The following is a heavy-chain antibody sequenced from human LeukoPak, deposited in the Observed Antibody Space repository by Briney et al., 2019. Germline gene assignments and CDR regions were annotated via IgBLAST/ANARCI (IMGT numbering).Heavy chain of an antibody. D-gene: IGHD3-3*01. V-gene: IGHV1-18*01. CDR2: ISAYNGNT. CDR1: GYTFTSYG. J-gene: IGHJ5*02. Sequence: ASVKVSCKASGYTFTSYGISWVRQAPGQGLEWMGWISAYNGNTNYAQKLQGRVTMTTDTSTSTACMELRSLRSDDTAVYYCARDGSRFLEWLLRFDPWGQGTLVTVSS. CDR3: ARDGSRFLEWLLRFDP.